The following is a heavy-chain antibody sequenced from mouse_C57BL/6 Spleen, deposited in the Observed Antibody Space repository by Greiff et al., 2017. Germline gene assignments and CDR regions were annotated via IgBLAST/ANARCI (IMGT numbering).Heavy chain of an antibody. V-gene: IGHV1-5*01. CDR1: GYTFTSYW. CDR2: IYPGNSDT. J-gene: IGHJ1*03. D-gene: IGHD1-1*01. CDR3: TRSFFTTVVANWYFDV. Sequence: VQLQQSGTVLARPGASVKMSCKTSGYTFTSYWMHWVKQRPGQGLEWIGAIYPGNSDTSYNQKFKGKAKLTAVTSASTAYMELSSLTNEDSAVYYCTRSFFTTVVANWYFDVWGTGTTVTVSS.